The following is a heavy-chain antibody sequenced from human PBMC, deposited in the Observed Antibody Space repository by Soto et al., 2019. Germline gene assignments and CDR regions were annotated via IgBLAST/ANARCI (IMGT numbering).Heavy chain of an antibody. CDR3: ARDHGMFLSYYYYGMDV. Sequence: LRLSCAASGFTFSRFSMHWVRQAPVKGLAWVAVISYDGSNTHYAESVKGRFNISRDDSKNTVYLQMNNLRGEDSAVYYCARDHGMFLSYYYYGMDVWGQGTTVTVSS. V-gene: IGHV3-30-3*01. J-gene: IGHJ6*02. CDR1: GFTFSRFS. CDR2: ISYDGSNT. D-gene: IGHD3-10*02.